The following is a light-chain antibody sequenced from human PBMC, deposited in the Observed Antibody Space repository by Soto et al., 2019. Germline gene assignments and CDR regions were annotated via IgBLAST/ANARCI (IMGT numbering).Light chain of an antibody. J-gene: IGLJ2*01. CDR3: QSYDRSLSVV. Sequence: QSVLTQPPSVSGAPGQRVTISCTGSSSNIGAGYDVNWYQQLPGTAPKVLIYGNTNRPSGVPDRFSGSKSGTSASLAITGLQAEDGADYYCQSYDRSLSVVFGGGTKL. V-gene: IGLV1-40*01. CDR2: GNT. CDR1: SSNIGAGYD.